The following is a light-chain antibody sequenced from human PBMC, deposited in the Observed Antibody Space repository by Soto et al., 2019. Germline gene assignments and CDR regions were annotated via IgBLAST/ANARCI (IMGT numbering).Light chain of an antibody. CDR3: QHYNSYSEA. CDR2: KAS. Sequence: IHMTHSPSTLSVSLGDRVTITFRAIQTISIWLAWYQQKPGKAPKLLIYKASTLKSGVPSRFSGSGSGTEFTLTISSLQPEDFATYYCQHYNSYSEAFGQGTKVDIK. CDR1: QTISIW. V-gene: IGKV1-5*03. J-gene: IGKJ1*01.